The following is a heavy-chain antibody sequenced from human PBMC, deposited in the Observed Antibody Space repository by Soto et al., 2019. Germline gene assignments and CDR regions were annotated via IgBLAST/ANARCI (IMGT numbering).Heavy chain of an antibody. CDR1: GFTVSINY. Sequence: PGGSLRLSCASSGFTVSINYMSGVRQAPGKGLGWVSVIYSGGSTYYADSVKGRFTISRDNSKNTLYLQMNSLRAEDTAVYYCARDDDLYGMDVWGQGTTVTVSS. CDR2: IYSGGST. J-gene: IGHJ6*02. V-gene: IGHV3-53*01. CDR3: ARDDDLYGMDV. D-gene: IGHD3-3*01.